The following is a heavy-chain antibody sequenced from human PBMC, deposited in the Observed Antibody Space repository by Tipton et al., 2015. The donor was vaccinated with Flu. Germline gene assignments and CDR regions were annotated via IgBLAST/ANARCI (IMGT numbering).Heavy chain of an antibody. J-gene: IGHJ6*02. CDR1: GGSITSSSYY. CDR2: IYYSGST. Sequence: TLSLTCTVSGGSITSSSYYWGWIRQPPGKGLEWIGSIYYSGSTYYNPSLKSRVTISLDTSKNQFSLKLSSVTAADTAVYYCVRDHFSGWAYYYYGMDVWGQGTTVTVSS. D-gene: IGHD6-19*01. CDR3: VRDHFSGWAYYYYGMDV. V-gene: IGHV4-39*07.